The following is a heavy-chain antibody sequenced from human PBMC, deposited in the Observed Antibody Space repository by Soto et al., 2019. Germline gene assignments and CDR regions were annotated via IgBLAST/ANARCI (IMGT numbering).Heavy chain of an antibody. CDR2: IWYDGSNK. V-gene: IGHV3-33*01. Sequence: GGSLRLSCAASGFTFSSYGMHWVRQAPGKGLEWVAVIWYDGSNKYYADSVKGRFTISRDNSKNTLYLQMNSLRAEDTAVYYCAREGYSNYEDNWFDPWGQGTLVTVSS. CDR1: GFTFSSYG. J-gene: IGHJ5*02. CDR3: AREGYSNYEDNWFDP. D-gene: IGHD4-4*01.